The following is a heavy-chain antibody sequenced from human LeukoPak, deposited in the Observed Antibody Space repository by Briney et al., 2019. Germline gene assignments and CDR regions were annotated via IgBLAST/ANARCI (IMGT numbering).Heavy chain of an antibody. D-gene: IGHD3-22*01. V-gene: IGHV4-39*01. J-gene: IGHJ3*02. CDR3: ARGNYYDYAFDI. CDR1: GGSISSSSYY. CDR2: IYYSGST. Sequence: SETLSLTCTVSGGSISSSSYYWGWIRQPPGKGLEWIGSIYYSGSTYYNPSLKSRVTISVDTSKNQFSLKLSSVTAADTAVYYCARGNYYDYAFDIWGQGTMVTVSS.